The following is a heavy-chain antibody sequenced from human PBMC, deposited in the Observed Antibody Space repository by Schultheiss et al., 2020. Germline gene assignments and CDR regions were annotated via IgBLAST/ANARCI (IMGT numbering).Heavy chain of an antibody. J-gene: IGHJ4*02. Sequence: GGSLRLSCAASGFTFDDYAMHWVRQAPGKGLEWVSGISWNSGSIGYADSVKGRFTISRDNAKNSLYLQMNSLRAEDTAVYYCARDFGGFDYWGQGTLVTVSS. CDR1: GFTFDDYA. D-gene: IGHD3-10*01. CDR2: ISWNSGSI. CDR3: ARDFGGFDY. V-gene: IGHV3-9*01.